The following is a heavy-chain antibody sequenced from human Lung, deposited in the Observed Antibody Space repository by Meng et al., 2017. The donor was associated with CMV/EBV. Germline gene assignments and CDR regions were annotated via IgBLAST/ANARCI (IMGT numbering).Heavy chain of an antibody. V-gene: IGHV1-18*01. CDR1: GYTFTGYG. D-gene: IGHD2-2*01. CDR3: AGSLGVVVPAESHCIDG. J-gene: IGHJ6*02. CDR2: LSAYNGNT. Sequence: AXVXVFXXASGYTFTGYGTNWLRQDPGQGPEWMGWLSAYNGNTNSAQRLQGRVTMTTDTSTSTDYMELRSLRSDDTAVYYCAGSLGVVVPAESHCIDGWCQGTTVXVSS.